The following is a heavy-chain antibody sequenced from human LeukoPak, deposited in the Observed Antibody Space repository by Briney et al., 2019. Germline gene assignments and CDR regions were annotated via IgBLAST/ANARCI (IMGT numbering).Heavy chain of an antibody. J-gene: IGHJ4*02. CDR2: ISSSGSAM. D-gene: IGHD2-15*01. V-gene: IGHV3-48*03. Sequence: GGSLRLSCAASGFTFRSYKMNWVRQAPGKGLEWVSFISSSGSAMYYADSVKGRFTISRDNAKNSLYLQMNSLRAEDTALYYCVRDGRYCSGGRCFPIWGQGTLVTVST. CDR3: VRDGRYCSGGRCFPI. CDR1: GFTFRSYK.